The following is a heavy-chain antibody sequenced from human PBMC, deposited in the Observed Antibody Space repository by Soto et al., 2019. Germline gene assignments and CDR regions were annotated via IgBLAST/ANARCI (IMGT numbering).Heavy chain of an antibody. CDR3: AIGIAVFGLLLPQFDH. V-gene: IGHV4-34*01. Sequence: SETLSLTCAVYGGSVNGYYWNWIRQPPGKGLEWIGEINHTGGTHYNPSLKSRVTMSVDTSKNQFSLRLSSVTAADTAIYYCAIGIAVFGLLLPQFDHWGQGTQVTVS. CDR2: INHTGGT. D-gene: IGHD3-3*01. CDR1: GGSVNGYY. J-gene: IGHJ5*02.